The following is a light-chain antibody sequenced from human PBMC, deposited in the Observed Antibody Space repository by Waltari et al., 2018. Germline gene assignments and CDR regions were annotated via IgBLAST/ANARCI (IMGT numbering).Light chain of an antibody. CDR3: GTWDSSLSVVV. V-gene: IGLV1-51*02. CDR2: ENK. J-gene: IGLJ2*01. Sequence: QPVLTQPPSVSAAAGQKVTISCSGSSSNVGGNYVAWYQHLPRTAPRLLIYENKMRPSGIPDRFSGSKSGTSATRGITGLQTGDEADYYCGTWDSSLSVVVFGGGTKLTVL. CDR1: SSNVGGNY.